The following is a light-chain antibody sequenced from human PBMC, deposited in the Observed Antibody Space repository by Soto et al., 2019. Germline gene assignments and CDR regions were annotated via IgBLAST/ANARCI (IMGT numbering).Light chain of an antibody. J-gene: IGKJ1*01. CDR3: PPYKYRPPLT. CDR2: GAS. CDR1: QSVSSN. Sequence: EIVLTQSPGTLSLSPVERATFSCRASQSVSSNLAWYQQKPGQAPRLLIYGASIRATGIPARFNGNGSWAKVTPPHRTLQSGRFSILFRPPYKYRPPLTFRQGTKVDIK. V-gene: IGKV3-15*01.